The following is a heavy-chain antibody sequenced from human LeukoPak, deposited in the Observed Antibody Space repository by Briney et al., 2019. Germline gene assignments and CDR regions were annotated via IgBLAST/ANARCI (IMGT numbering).Heavy chain of an antibody. V-gene: IGHV1-2*06. Sequence: ASVKVSCKASGYTFTGYYMHWVRQAPGQGLEWMGRINPNSGGTNYAQKFQGRVTMTRDTSISTAYMEPSRLRSDDTAVYYCAREGGSSGYYSDYWGQGTLVTVSS. CDR3: AREGGSSGYYSDY. CDR1: GYTFTGYY. D-gene: IGHD3-22*01. J-gene: IGHJ4*02. CDR2: INPNSGGT.